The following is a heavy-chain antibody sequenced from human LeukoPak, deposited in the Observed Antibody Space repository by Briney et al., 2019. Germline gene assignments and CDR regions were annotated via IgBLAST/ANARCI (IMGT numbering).Heavy chain of an antibody. CDR2: IFSGGST. D-gene: IGHD4-17*01. J-gene: IGHJ4*02. Sequence: GGSLRLSCAASGFSVSSNYMSWVRQAPGTGLEWVSVIFSGGSTYYADSVKGRFTISRDNSKNTLYLQMNSLRAEDTAVYYCAKHYGDYVQGDYGGQGTRVTGCS. CDR1: GFSVSSNY. CDR3: AKHYGDYVQGDY. V-gene: IGHV3-66*04.